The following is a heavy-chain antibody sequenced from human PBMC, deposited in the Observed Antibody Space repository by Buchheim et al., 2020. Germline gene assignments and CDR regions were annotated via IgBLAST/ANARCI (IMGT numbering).Heavy chain of an antibody. Sequence: QVQLVESGGGVVQPGRSLRLSCAASGFPFSSYAMHWVRQAPGKGLAWVALISYDGSNKYSADSVKGRFTISRDTSKTTLYLQMNSLRAEDTAVYYCARETGSHSTLDYWGQGTL. J-gene: IGHJ4*02. CDR2: ISYDGSNK. CDR3: ARETGSHSTLDY. D-gene: IGHD1-14*01. V-gene: IGHV3-30-3*01. CDR1: GFPFSSYA.